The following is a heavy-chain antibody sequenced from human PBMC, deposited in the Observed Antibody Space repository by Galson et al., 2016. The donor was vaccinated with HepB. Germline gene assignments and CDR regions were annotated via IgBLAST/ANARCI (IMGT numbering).Heavy chain of an antibody. Sequence: SLRLSCAASGFMFSDHYMDWVRQAPGKGLEWVARTRNKARSYTTEYAASVKGRFTISRGDSQNSVYLQMNSLNTEDTALYYCIRVSSSAGYCYFDPWCRGTLVTVSS. CDR3: IRVSSSAGYCYFDP. CDR2: TRNKARSYTT. CDR1: GFMFSDHY. V-gene: IGHV3-72*01. D-gene: IGHD6-6*01. J-gene: IGHJ2*01.